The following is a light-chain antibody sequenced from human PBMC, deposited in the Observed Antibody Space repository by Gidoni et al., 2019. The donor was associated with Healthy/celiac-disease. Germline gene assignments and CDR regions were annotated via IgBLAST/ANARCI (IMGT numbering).Light chain of an antibody. V-gene: IGLV3-25*03. CDR1: ALPQQY. J-gene: IGLJ2*01. CDR3: QSADSSGPRV. CDR2: KDS. Sequence: SYELTQPPSVSVSPGQTARLTCSGDALPQQYAYWYQQKPGQAPVLVIYKDSERPSGIPERFSGSSSGTTVTLTIRVVQAEDEADYYCQSADSSGPRVFGGGTKLTVL.